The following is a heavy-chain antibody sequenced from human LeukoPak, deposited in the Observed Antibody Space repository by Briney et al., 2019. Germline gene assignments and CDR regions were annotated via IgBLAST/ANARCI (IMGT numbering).Heavy chain of an antibody. CDR1: GASFSGSY. CDR3: ARDRSDGSGYYGYYFDY. D-gene: IGHD3-22*01. V-gene: IGHV4-34*01. Sequence: SETLSLTCAVYGASFSGSYWSWIRQSPGRGLEWIGEINHSGGTNYNPSLKSRVTISVDTSKNQFSLRLSSVTAADTAVYYCARDRSDGSGYYGYYFDYWGQGTLVSVSS. J-gene: IGHJ4*02. CDR2: INHSGGT.